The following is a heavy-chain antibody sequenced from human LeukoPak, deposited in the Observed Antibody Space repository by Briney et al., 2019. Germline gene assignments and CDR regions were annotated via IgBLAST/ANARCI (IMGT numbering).Heavy chain of an antibody. CDR2: ISYDGSNK. D-gene: IGHD4-17*01. J-gene: IGHJ5*02. CDR3: ARDNPTVTTAAFDP. CDR1: GFTFSSYA. Sequence: GGSLRLSCAASGFTFSSYAVHWVRQAPGKGLEWVAVISYDGSNKYYADSVKGRFTISRDNSKNTLYLQMNSLRAEDTAVYYCARDNPTVTTAAFDPWGQGTLVTVSS. V-gene: IGHV3-30-3*01.